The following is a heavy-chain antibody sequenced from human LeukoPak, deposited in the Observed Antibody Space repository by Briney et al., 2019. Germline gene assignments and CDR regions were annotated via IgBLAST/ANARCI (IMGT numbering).Heavy chain of an antibody. D-gene: IGHD1-14*01. CDR1: GGSISSSRYY. J-gene: IGHJ4*02. CDR3: VRHDLIGITGGNFDY. V-gene: IGHV4-39*01. CDR2: IYYTGST. Sequence: PSETLSLTCTVSGGSISSSRYYWGHIRQPPGKGLEWLGSIYYTGSTYYNPSLKSRVTVSVDTSKNQFSLKLNSVTAADTAVYYCVRHDLIGITGGNFDYWGQGTLVSVSS.